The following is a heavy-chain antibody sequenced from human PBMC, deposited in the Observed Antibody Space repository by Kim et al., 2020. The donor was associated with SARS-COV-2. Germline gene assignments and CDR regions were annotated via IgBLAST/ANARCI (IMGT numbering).Heavy chain of an antibody. CDR1: GFTFSNAW. Sequence: GGSLRLSCAASGFTFSNAWMSWVRQAPGKGLEWVGRIKSKTDGGTTDYAAPVKGRFTISRDDSKNTLYLQMNSLKTEDTAVYYCTTEYDILTGYYYWGQGTLVTVSS. CDR3: TTEYDILTGYYY. V-gene: IGHV3-15*01. D-gene: IGHD3-9*01. CDR2: IKSKTDGGTT. J-gene: IGHJ4*02.